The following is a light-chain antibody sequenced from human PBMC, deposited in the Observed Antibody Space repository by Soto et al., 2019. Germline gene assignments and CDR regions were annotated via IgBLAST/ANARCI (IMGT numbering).Light chain of an antibody. J-gene: IGLJ1*01. CDR1: RAHIGAAYHL. CDR3: CSYAGSSTLYV. CDR2: EGS. Sequence: QSVLTQPPSVSGAPGQRVTISCTGSRAHIGAAYHLVSWYQQHPGTAPNLMIYEGSKRPSGVSNRFSGSKSGNTASLTISGLQAEDEADYYCCSYAGSSTLYVFGTGTKVTVL. V-gene: IGLV2-23*01.